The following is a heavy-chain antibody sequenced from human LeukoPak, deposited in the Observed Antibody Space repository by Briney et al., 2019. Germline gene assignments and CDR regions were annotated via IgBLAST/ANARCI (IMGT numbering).Heavy chain of an antibody. J-gene: IGHJ5*02. CDR3: AKVLDLYSNDLVRGWFDP. D-gene: IGHD3-10*01. V-gene: IGHV3-53*01. CDR1: GFTVSSNY. CDR2: IYSGGST. Sequence: GGSLRLSCAASGFTVSSNYMSWVRQAPGKGLEWVSVIYSGGSTYYADSVKGRFTISRDNSKNTLYLQMNSLRAEDSAVYYCAKVLDLYSNDLVRGWFDPWGQGTLVTVSS.